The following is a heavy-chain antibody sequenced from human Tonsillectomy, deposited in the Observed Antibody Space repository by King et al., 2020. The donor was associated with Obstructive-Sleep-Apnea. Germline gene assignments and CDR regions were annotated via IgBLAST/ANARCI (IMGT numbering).Heavy chain of an antibody. CDR3: SSDLGGSWDC. J-gene: IGHJ4*02. V-gene: IGHV1-2*02. CDR2: INPNIGNT. CDR1: GYTFTDYY. D-gene: IGHD1-26*01. Sequence: QLVQSGAEVKKPGASVKVSCKASGYTFTDYYVHWVRQAPGQGLEWIGYINPNIGNTVYAQRFLGRFTMTRDTSINPDSMELSGLTSDDTAMYYCSSDLGGSWDCWGQGTRVTVSS.